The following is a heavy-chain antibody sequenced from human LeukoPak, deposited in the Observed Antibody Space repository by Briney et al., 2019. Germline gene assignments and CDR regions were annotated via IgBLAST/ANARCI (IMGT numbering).Heavy chain of an antibody. CDR3: ASRRWNSQSAPFDP. CDR1: GGTFSSYA. CDR2: IIPIFGTA. V-gene: IGHV1-69*13. J-gene: IGHJ5*02. Sequence: SVKVSCKASGGTFSSYAISWVRQAPGQGLEWMGGIIPIFGTANYAQKFQGRVTITADESTSTAYMELSSLRSEDTAVYYCASRRWNSQSAPFDPWGQGTLVTVSS. D-gene: IGHD1-7*01.